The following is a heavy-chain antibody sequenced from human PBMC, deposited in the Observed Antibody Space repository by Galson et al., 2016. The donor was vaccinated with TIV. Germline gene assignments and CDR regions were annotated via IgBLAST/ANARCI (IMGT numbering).Heavy chain of an antibody. V-gene: IGHV2-70*11. D-gene: IGHD3-22*01. CDR2: IDWDDDK. CDR3: ARISGYYDSSGHYIPRSFDY. Sequence: TQTLTLTCTFSGFSLNTDGMCVNWIRQPPGKALEWLARIDWDDDKSYTSSLKTRLTISKDTSKNQVVLTMTNMDPVDTATYYCARISGYYDSSGHYIPRSFDYWGQGALVTVSS. J-gene: IGHJ4*02. CDR1: GFSLNTDGMC.